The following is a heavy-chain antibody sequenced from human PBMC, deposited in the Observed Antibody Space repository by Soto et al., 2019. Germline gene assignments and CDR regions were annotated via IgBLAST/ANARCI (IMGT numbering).Heavy chain of an antibody. D-gene: IGHD3-22*01. Sequence: PGESLKISCKGSGYSFTSYWIGWVRQIPGKGLKWMGIIYPGESNTRYSPSFQGQVTISDDKSISTAYLQWSGLKASDTAMYYCATEYDSSGYYPNDAFDIWGQGTMVTVSS. CDR1: GYSFTSYW. J-gene: IGHJ3*02. CDR2: IYPGESNT. CDR3: ATEYDSSGYYPNDAFDI. V-gene: IGHV5-51*01.